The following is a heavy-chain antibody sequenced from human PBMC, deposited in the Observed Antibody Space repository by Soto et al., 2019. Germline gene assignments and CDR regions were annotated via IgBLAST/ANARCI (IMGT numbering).Heavy chain of an antibody. CDR3: TRLNSETTVTTSYDYYGMDV. CDR1: GFSFSASA. Sequence: GGSLRLSCAASGFSFSASALHWVRQASGKGLEWVGRIRGIPDSDATAYAASVKGRFTISRDDSKNTAYLQMNSLRTEDTAVYYCTRLNSETTVTTSYDYYGMDVWGQGTTVTVSS. V-gene: IGHV3-73*01. D-gene: IGHD4-17*01. J-gene: IGHJ6*02. CDR2: IRGIPDSDAT.